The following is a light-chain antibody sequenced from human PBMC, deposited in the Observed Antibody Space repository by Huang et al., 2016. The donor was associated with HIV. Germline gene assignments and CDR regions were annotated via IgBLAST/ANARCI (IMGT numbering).Light chain of an antibody. CDR2: DAS. V-gene: IGKV3-15*01. CDR3: QQYNNWPPWT. J-gene: IGKJ1*01. CDR1: PSVNNK. Sequence: EVVMTQSPVTLSVSPGERATLSCRASPSVNNKLAWFQQKPGQAPRLLIHDASIRGTGIPDRVSGSGSGTECTLTISSLQSEDFAVYYCQQYNNWPPWTVGQGTKVEIK.